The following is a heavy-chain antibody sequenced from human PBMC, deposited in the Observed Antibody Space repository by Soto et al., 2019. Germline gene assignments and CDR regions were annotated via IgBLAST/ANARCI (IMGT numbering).Heavy chain of an antibody. CDR3: ARHEGQQLDLVAYGMDV. CDR1: GGSISSSSYY. D-gene: IGHD6-13*01. Sequence: QLQLQESGPGLVKPSETLSLTCTVSGGSISSSSYYWGWIRQPPGEGLEWVGSIYYSGSTYYNPSLKSRVTISVDTSKNQFSLKLSSVTAADTAVYYCARHEGQQLDLVAYGMDVWGQGTTVTVSS. CDR2: IYYSGST. V-gene: IGHV4-39*01. J-gene: IGHJ6*02.